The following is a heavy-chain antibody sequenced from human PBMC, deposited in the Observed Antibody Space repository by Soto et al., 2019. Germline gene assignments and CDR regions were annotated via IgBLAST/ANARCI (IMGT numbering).Heavy chain of an antibody. CDR2: INPNSGGT. Sequence: QVHLVQSGAEVKRPGSSVKVSCKASGYIFTAYFMHWVRQAPGQGLEWMGWINPNSGGTTYAQKFQDRVTMTRDTSISTAYMELSRLTSNDTAVYYFARVGGTIRVAVTGYFDPWGQGTLVTVSS. D-gene: IGHD3-9*01. CDR3: ARVGGTIRVAVTGYFDP. V-gene: IGHV1-2*02. J-gene: IGHJ5*02. CDR1: GYIFTAYF.